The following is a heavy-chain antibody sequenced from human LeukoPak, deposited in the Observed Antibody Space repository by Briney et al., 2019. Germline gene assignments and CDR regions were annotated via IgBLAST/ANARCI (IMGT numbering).Heavy chain of an antibody. D-gene: IGHD3-22*01. CDR3: ARGRGDSSGYYYFRH. CDR2: INHSGSA. J-gene: IGHJ1*01. V-gene: IGHV4-34*01. CDR1: GESFSVYY. Sequence: SETLSLTCAVYGESFSVYYWSWIRQPPGKGLEWIGEINHSGSANYNPSLKSRVTISVDTSKNQFSLNLSSVTAADTAVYYCARGRGDSSGYYYFRHWGQGTLVTVSS.